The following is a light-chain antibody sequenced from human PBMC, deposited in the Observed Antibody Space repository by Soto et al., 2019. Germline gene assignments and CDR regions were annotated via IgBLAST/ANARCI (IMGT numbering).Light chain of an antibody. J-gene: IGKJ5*01. CDR1: QSVGTA. CDR2: DAS. CDR3: QQRNNGIT. V-gene: IGKV3-11*01. Sequence: TVFTQSPAPLSLSPGGRATFSCRASQSVGTAFAWFQQKPGQAPRLLIYDASIRATGIPARFSGSGSGTDFTLTISSLAPEDFAVYYCQQRNNGITFGQGTRLEIK.